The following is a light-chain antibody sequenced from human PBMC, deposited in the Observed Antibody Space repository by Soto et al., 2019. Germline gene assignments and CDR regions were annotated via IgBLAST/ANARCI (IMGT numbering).Light chain of an antibody. J-gene: IGLJ2*01. Sequence: QTVVTQPPSVSAALGQRVTISCSGSSSNIGNKYVSWYQQLPGSAPKLLIYESNKRPSGIPDRFSGSKSGTSATLDITGLQTGDEADYYCGTWDSSLNGGVFGGGTQLTVL. CDR1: SSNIGNKY. CDR3: GTWDSSLNGGV. V-gene: IGLV1-51*02. CDR2: ESN.